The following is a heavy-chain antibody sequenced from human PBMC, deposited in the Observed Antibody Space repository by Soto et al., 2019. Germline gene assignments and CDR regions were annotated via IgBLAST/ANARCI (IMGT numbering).Heavy chain of an antibody. J-gene: IGHJ5*02. CDR3: ARIAMPARPRWYNWFDP. V-gene: IGHV1-8*02. Sequence: QEQLVQSAAEVKKPGASVKVSCMTSGYTFNDYEINWVRQATGQGLEWIGWMNPNSGETGYAQRFQGRVTMTTSSSLSTAYLEVSSLTSDDTAVYYCARIAMPARPRWYNWFDPWGQGTLVTVSS. D-gene: IGHD2-2*01. CDR2: MNPNSGET. CDR1: GYTFNDYE.